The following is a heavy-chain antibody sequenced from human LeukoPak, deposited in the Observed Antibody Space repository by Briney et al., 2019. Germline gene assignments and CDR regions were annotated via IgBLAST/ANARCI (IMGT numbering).Heavy chain of an antibody. V-gene: IGHV3-21*01. Sequence: GGSLRLSCAASGFTFSNYAMTWVRQAPGKGLEWVSAITGGSDYRYYADSVKGRFTISRDNAKNSLFLQMNSLRVEDTAVYYCARDRGYSSFDYWGQGTLVTVSS. J-gene: IGHJ4*02. CDR1: GFTFSNYA. CDR3: ARDRGYSSFDY. CDR2: ITGGSDYR. D-gene: IGHD4-23*01.